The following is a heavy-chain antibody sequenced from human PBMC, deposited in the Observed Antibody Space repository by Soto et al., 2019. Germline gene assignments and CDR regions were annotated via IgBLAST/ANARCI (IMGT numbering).Heavy chain of an antibody. CDR1: GFTFSSYS. Sequence: GGSLRLSCAASGFTFSSYSMNWVRQAPGKGLEWVSSISSSSSYIYYADSVKGRFTISRDNAKNSLYLQMNSLRAEDTAVYYCARVGQQDWNYDGDWFDPWGQGTLVTVSS. CDR3: ARVGQQDWNYDGDWFDP. D-gene: IGHD1-7*01. CDR2: ISSSSSYI. V-gene: IGHV3-21*01. J-gene: IGHJ5*02.